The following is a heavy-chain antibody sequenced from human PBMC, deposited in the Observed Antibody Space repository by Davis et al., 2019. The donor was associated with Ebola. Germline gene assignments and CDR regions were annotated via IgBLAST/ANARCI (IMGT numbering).Heavy chain of an antibody. CDR3: ARDNWYKNDN. J-gene: IGHJ4*02. D-gene: IGHD1/OR15-1a*01. CDR2: ISGASETI. Sequence: PGGSLRLSCEASGFSVSAKYMSWVRLAPGMGLEWISYISGASETIYYADSVKGRFTISRDNAKNSLYLQMNSLRDEDTAMYYCARDNWYKNDNWGQGTLVTVSS. CDR1: GFSVSAKY. V-gene: IGHV3-48*02.